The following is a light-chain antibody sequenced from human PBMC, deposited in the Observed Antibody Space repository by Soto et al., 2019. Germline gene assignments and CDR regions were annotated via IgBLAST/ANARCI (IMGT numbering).Light chain of an antibody. CDR1: QSVSSN. J-gene: IGKJ3*01. CDR2: GAS. Sequence: EIVIARSRCDLAVYQKERATLSSGASQSVSSNLAWYQQKPGQAPRLLIYGASIRATCIPDRFSGSGSETDFTLTISLLEPEDLAVYFCQPYGHSPPFTLGPGTKVDNK. V-gene: IGKV3-20*01. CDR3: QPYGHSPPFT.